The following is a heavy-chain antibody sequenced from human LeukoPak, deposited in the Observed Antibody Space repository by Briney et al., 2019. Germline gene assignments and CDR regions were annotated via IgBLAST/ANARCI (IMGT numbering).Heavy chain of an antibody. CDR2: ISYDGSNK. D-gene: IGHD6-19*01. CDR1: GFTFSSYA. V-gene: IGHV3-30*04. J-gene: IGHJ4*02. CDR3: ARDEFSYSSGWYGNVY. Sequence: GRSLRLSCAASGFTFSSYAMHWVRQAPGKGLEWVAVISYDGSNKYYADSVKGRFTISRDNSKNTLYLQMNSLRAEDTAVYYCARDEFSYSSGWYGNVYWGQGTLVTVSS.